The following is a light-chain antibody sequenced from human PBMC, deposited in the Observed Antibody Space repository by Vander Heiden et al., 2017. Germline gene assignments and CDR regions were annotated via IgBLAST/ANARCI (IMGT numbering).Light chain of an antibody. CDR1: SSNIGAGYD. V-gene: IGLV1-40*01. Sequence: QSVLTQPHSVSGAPGLRVTISCTGSSSNIGAGYDVHWYRHLPGTAPKLLVYANNNRPSGVPDRFSASKSGTSASLAITGLQAEDEADYYCQSYDTSLSGWVFGGGTKLTVL. CDR2: ANN. J-gene: IGLJ2*01. CDR3: QSYDTSLSGWV.